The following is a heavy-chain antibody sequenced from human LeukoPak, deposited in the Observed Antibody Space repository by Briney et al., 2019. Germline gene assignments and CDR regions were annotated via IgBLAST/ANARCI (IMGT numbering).Heavy chain of an antibody. CDR3: ARQKGGYDAFDI. Sequence: GGSLRLSCAASGFTVSRNYMTWVRQAPGKGLEWVSIIYAGVSAFYADSVKGRFIISRDNSDNTLYLQMDSLRADDTAVYYCARQKGGYDAFDIWGQGTMVTVSS. D-gene: IGHD3-16*01. V-gene: IGHV3-66*04. CDR2: IYAGVSA. CDR1: GFTVSRNY. J-gene: IGHJ3*02.